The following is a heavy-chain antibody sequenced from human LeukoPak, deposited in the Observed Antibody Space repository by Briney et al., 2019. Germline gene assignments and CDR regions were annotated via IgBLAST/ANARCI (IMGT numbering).Heavy chain of an antibody. J-gene: IGHJ4*02. CDR2: ISNRGSTI. CDR1: GVTFSDFY. CDR3: ARSADRSGYFREITLYYFDY. Sequence: NPGGSLRLSCAASGVTFSDFYMTWIRQAPGKGLEWVSYISNRGSTIHYADSVRGRFTISRDNAKKSLYPQMNSLRAEDTAVYYCARSADRSGYFREITLYYFDYWGQGTLVTVSS. V-gene: IGHV3-11*01. D-gene: IGHD3-22*01.